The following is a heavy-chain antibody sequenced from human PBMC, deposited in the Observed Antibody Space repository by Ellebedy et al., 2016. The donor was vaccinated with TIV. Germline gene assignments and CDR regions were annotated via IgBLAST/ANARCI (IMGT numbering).Heavy chain of an antibody. Sequence: SETLSLXXTVSGGSISSGDYYWSWIRQPPGKGLEWIGYIYYSGSTYYNPSLKSRVTISVDTSKNQFSLKLSSVTAADTAVYYCARGDEQGYCSSTSCFSNWLDPWGQGTLVTVSS. CDR3: ARGDEQGYCSSTSCFSNWLDP. D-gene: IGHD2-2*01. J-gene: IGHJ5*02. CDR2: IYYSGST. CDR1: GGSISSGDYY. V-gene: IGHV4-30-4*01.